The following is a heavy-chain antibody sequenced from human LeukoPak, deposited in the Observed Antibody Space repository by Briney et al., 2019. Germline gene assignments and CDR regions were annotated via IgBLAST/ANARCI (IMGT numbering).Heavy chain of an antibody. CDR3: ARGPERPPADYGDIYNWFDP. D-gene: IGHD4-17*01. Sequence: GTSVKVSCKASGYTFNKFGITWVRQAPGQGLEWMGIINPSGGSTGYAQKFQGRVTITADKSTSTAYMELSSLRSEDTAVYYCARGPERPPADYGDIYNWFDPWGQGTLVTVSS. J-gene: IGHJ5*02. CDR1: GYTFNKFG. CDR2: INPSGGST. V-gene: IGHV1-46*02.